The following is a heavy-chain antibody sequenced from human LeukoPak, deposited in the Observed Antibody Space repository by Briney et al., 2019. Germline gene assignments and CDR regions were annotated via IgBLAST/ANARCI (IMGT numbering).Heavy chain of an antibody. D-gene: IGHD3-9*01. CDR2: IKQDGSEK. J-gene: IGHJ5*02. CDR3: AKGPDGYYDILTGLKGKFDP. V-gene: IGHV3-7*01. Sequence: GGSLRLSCAASGFTFSSYWMSWVRQAPGKGLEWVANIKQDGSEKYYVDSVKGRFTISRDNAKNSLYLQMNSLRAEDTAVYYCAKGPDGYYDILTGLKGKFDPWGQGTLVTVSS. CDR1: GFTFSSYW.